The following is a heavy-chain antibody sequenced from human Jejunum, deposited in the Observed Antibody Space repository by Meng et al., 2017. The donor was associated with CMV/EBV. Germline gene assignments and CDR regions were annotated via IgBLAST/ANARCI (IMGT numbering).Heavy chain of an antibody. CDR3: ARDYYYDRSYHFDY. CDR1: GYAFTNYG. J-gene: IGHJ4*02. Sequence: QVQLVQSGAEVKKPGSSVKVSCKASGYAFTNYGISWVRQAPGQGLEWMGWISAYNGNTNYAQKLQGRVTMTTDTSTSTAYMEVRSLRSDDTAVYYCARDYYYDRSYHFDYWGQGTLVTVSS. D-gene: IGHD3-22*01. CDR2: ISAYNGNT. V-gene: IGHV1-18*01.